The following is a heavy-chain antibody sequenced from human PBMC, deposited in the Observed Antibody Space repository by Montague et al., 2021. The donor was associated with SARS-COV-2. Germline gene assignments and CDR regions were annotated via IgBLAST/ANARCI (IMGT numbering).Heavy chain of an antibody. D-gene: IGHD6-13*01. CDR2: IDWDVDK. V-gene: IGHV2-70*11. J-gene: IGHJ5*02. CDR1: GFSLSTSGMG. CDR3: ARILVAAAGSPFDP. Sequence: PALVKPTQTLTLTCTFSGFSLSTSGMGVSWIRQPPGKALEWLARIDWDVDKYYSTSLKTRLTISKDTSKNQVVLTMTNMDPVDTATYYCARILVAAAGSPFDPWGQGTLVTVSS.